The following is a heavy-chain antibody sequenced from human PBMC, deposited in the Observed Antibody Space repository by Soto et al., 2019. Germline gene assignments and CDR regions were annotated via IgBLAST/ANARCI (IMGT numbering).Heavy chain of an antibody. D-gene: IGHD5-12*01. CDR2: IYYSGST. CDR1: GGSISSYY. Sequence: SETLSLTCTVSGGSISSYYWSWIRQPPGKGLEWIGYIYYSGSTNYNPSLKSRVTISVDTSKNQFSLELSSVTAADTAVYYCARLLYSGYDHPAYYMDVWGKGTTVTVSS. J-gene: IGHJ6*03. V-gene: IGHV4-59*08. CDR3: ARLLYSGYDHPAYYMDV.